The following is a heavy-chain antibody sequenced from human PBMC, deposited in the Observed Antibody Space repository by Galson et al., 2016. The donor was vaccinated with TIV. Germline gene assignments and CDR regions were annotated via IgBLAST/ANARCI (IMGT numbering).Heavy chain of an antibody. V-gene: IGHV2-70*04. Sequence: PALVKPTQTLTLTCTFSGFSLNTSGMRVSWIRQPPGKALEWLARIDWDDDKFCSTSLKSRLTISKDTSKNQVVLRMMNLDPEDTATYFCARSTARGACIDYWGQGTLVTVSS. J-gene: IGHJ4*02. CDR2: IDWDDDK. CDR3: ARSTARGACIDY. D-gene: IGHD3-10*01. CDR1: GFSLNTSGMR.